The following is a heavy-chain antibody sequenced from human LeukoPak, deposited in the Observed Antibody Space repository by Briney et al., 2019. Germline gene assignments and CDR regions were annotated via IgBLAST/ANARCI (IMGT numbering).Heavy chain of an antibody. Sequence: GASVKVSCKASGYTFTSYYMHWVRQAPGQGLEWMGWISAYNGNTNYAQKLQGRVTMTTDTSTSAAYMELRSLRSDDTAVYYCARAGTNWNYVVDPWGQGTLVTVSS. V-gene: IGHV1-18*04. CDR2: ISAYNGNT. D-gene: IGHD1-7*01. CDR3: ARAGTNWNYVVDP. J-gene: IGHJ5*02. CDR1: GYTFTSYY.